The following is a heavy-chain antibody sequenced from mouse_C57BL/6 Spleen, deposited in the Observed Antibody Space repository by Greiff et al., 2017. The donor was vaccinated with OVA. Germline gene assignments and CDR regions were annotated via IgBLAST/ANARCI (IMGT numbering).Heavy chain of an antibody. CDR1: GYTFTDYE. CDR3: TRRGGFAY. J-gene: IGHJ3*01. CDR2: IDPETGGT. Sequence: QVQLKQSGAELVRPGASVTLSCKASGYTFTDYEMHWVKQTPVHGLEWIGAIDPETGGTAYNQKFKGKAILTADKSSSTAYMALRSLTSEDSAVYYCTRRGGFAYWGQGTLVTVSA. V-gene: IGHV1-15*01.